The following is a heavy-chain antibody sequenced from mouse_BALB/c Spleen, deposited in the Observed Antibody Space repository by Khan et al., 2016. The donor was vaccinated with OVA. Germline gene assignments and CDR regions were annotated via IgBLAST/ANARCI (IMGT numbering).Heavy chain of an antibody. CDR3: ARNGVCRYYAYGGIDY. D-gene: IGHD1-2*01. J-gene: IGHJ4*01. Sequence: QVQLKQSGPGLVQPSQNLSITCTVSGFSLTNFGVHWIRQSPGKALEWLGVIWRGGSTDYNAAFISRLSITKDNSKSQLFIKMNSLQNVDTAIYYCARNGVCRYYAYGGIDYWGQGTSVTVSS. CDR1: GFSLTNFG. CDR2: IWRGGST. V-gene: IGHV2-4-1*01.